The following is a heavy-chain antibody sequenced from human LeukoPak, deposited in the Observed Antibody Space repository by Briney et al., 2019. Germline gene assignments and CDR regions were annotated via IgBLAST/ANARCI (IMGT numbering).Heavy chain of an antibody. Sequence: ASVKVSCKASGGTFSSYAISWVRQAPGQGLEWMGGIIPIFGTANYAQKFQGRVTITTDESTSTAYMELSSLRSEDTAVYYCARVIYDFWGGYSGFDYWGQGTLVTVSS. CDR1: GGTFSSYA. CDR2: IIPIFGTA. V-gene: IGHV1-69*05. D-gene: IGHD3-3*01. CDR3: ARVIYDFWGGYSGFDY. J-gene: IGHJ4*02.